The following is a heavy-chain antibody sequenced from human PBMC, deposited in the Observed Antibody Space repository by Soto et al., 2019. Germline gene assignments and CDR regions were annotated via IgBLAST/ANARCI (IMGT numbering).Heavy chain of an antibody. CDR1: GFTFSSYA. Sequence: GGSLRLSCAASGFTFSSYAMRWVRQAPGKGLEYVSVISSNGGSTDYANSVKGRFTISRDNSKNTLYLQMGSLRAEDMAVYYCARAFGYAFDIWGQGTMVTVS. D-gene: IGHD3-10*01. CDR2: ISSNGGST. J-gene: IGHJ3*02. CDR3: ARAFGYAFDI. V-gene: IGHV3-64*01.